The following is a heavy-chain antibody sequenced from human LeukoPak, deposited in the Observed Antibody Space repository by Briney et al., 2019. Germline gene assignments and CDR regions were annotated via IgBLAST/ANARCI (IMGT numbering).Heavy chain of an antibody. V-gene: IGHV3-74*01. Sequence: GGSLRLSCAASGFNFGPFWMHWVRHPPGKGLVWISHINNDGSTKVYADSVKGRFTISRDNAKNTLYLQMNSLRADDTAVYYCARDRGCPDSFNIWGEGTMVTVSS. CDR2: INNDGSTK. CDR3: ARDRGCPDSFNI. D-gene: IGHD3-10*01. J-gene: IGHJ3*02. CDR1: GFNFGPFW.